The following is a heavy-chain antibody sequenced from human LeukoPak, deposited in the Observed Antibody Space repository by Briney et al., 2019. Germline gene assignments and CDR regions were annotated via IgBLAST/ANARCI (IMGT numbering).Heavy chain of an antibody. CDR3: ASLGYCSGTRCRAPFDY. V-gene: IGHV3-74*01. CDR2: INSDGSTT. CDR1: GFTFSSYW. D-gene: IGHD2-2*01. J-gene: IGHJ4*02. Sequence: GGSLRLSCAASGFTFSSYWMHWVRQAPGKGLVWVSRINSDGSTTSYADSVKGRFTIPRDNAKNTLYLQMNSLRVEDTAVYHCASLGYCSGTRCRAPFDYWGQGSLVTVSS.